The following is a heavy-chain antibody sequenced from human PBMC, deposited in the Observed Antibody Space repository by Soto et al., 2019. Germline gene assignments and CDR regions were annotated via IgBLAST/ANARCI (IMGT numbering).Heavy chain of an antibody. D-gene: IGHD2-2*01. CDR2: INSDGSTT. J-gene: IGHJ6*02. CDR3: QYQLLTYYYGMDV. CDR1: GFTFSSYW. V-gene: IGHV3-74*01. Sequence: PGGSLRLSCVASGFTFSSYWMHWVRQAPRKGLVWVSRINSDGSTTNYADSVKGRFTISRDDSNSIAYLQMNSLKTEDTAVYYCQYQLLTYYYGMDVWGQGTTVTVSS.